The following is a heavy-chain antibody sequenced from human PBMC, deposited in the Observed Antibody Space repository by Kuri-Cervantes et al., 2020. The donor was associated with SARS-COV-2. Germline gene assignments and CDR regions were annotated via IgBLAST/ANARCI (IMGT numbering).Heavy chain of an antibody. CDR3: ARGEVEVVVAATPHYFDY. J-gene: IGHJ4*02. D-gene: IGHD2-15*01. CDR2: ISAYNGNT. CDR1: GYTFTSYG. Sequence: ASVKGSCKASGYTFTSYGISWVRQAPGQGLEWMGWISAYNGNTNYAQKLQGRVTMTTDTSTSTAYMELRSLRSDDTAVYYCARGEVEVVVAATPHYFDYWGQGTLVTVSS. V-gene: IGHV1-18*01.